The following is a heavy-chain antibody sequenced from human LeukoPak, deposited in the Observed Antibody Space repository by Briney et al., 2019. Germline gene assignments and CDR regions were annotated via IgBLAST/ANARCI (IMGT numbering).Heavy chain of an antibody. CDR3: AKDQGELRFDP. V-gene: IGHV3-23*01. D-gene: IGHD1-26*01. J-gene: IGHJ5*02. CDR1: GFTFSSYG. CDR2: INSSGGIA. Sequence: PGASLRLSCGTSGFTFSSYGVTWVRQAPGKGLEWVSSINSSGGIAYYADSVKGRFTISRDNSRNTLFLQMNSLRAEDTAIYYCAKDQGELRFDPWGQGTLVTVSS.